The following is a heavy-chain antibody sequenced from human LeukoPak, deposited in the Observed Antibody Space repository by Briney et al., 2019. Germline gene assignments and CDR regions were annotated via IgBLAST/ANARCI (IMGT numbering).Heavy chain of an antibody. CDR3: ARDKYYYDSSGSIRFDY. J-gene: IGHJ4*02. CDR1: GGSISSRNW. D-gene: IGHD3-22*01. V-gene: IGHV4-4*02. Sequence: SGTLSLTCAVSGGSISSRNWWSWVRQPPGKGLEWIGEIYHSGSTNYNPSLKTRVTISVDKSKNQFSLKLSSVTAAGTAVYYCARDKYYYDSSGSIRFDYWGQGTLVTVSS. CDR2: IYHSGST.